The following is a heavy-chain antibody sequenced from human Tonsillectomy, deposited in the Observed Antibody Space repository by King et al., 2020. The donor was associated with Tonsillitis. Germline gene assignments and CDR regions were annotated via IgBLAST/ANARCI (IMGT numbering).Heavy chain of an antibody. CDR1: GGSISSGDYY. CDR3: ARGRSSWYAAYPGGRNWFDP. J-gene: IGHJ5*02. Sequence: VQLQESGPGLVKPSQTLSLTCTVSGGSISSGDYYWSWIRQPPGKGLEWIGYIYYSGSTYYNPSLKSRVTISVDTSKNQFSLKLSSVTAADTAVYYCARGRSSWYAAYPGGRNWFDPWGQGTLVTVSS. CDR2: IYYSGST. D-gene: IGHD6-13*01. V-gene: IGHV4-30-4*01.